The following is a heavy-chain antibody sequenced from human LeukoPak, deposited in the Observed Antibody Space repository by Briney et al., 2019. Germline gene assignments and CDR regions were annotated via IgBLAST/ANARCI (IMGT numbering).Heavy chain of an antibody. V-gene: IGHV4-38-2*02. D-gene: IGHD5-12*01. CDR1: GYSISSGYY. CDR2: IYHSGST. CDR3: ARGVKSGYSGYASGSYYYYYMDV. J-gene: IGHJ6*03. Sequence: PSETLSLTCTVSGYSISSGYYWGWIRQPPGKGLEWIGSIYHSGSTNYNPSLKSRVTISVDTSKNQFSLKLSSVTAADTAVYYCARGVKSGYSGYASGSYYYYYMDVWGKGTTVTVSS.